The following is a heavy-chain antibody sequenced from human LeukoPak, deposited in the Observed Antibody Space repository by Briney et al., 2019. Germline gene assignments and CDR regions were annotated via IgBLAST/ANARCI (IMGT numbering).Heavy chain of an antibody. V-gene: IGHV4-59*08. J-gene: IGHJ4*02. CDR1: GGSISSYY. CDR3: ASRTVSSGWYNFDY. D-gene: IGHD6-19*01. CDR2: IYYSGST. Sequence: SETLSLTCTVCGGSISSYYWSWIRQPPGKGLEWIGYIYYSGSTNYNPSLKSRVTISVDTSKNQFSLKLSSVTAADTAVYYCASRTVSSGWYNFDYWGQGTLVTVSS.